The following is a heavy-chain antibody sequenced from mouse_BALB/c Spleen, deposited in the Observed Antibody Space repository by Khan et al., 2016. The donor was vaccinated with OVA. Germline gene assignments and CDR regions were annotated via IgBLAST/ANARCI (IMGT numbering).Heavy chain of an antibody. D-gene: IGHD1-2*01. J-gene: IGHJ3*01. CDR1: GYTFTDYN. CDR3: ARSGYGSFAY. V-gene: IGHV1S29*02. CDR2: IFPNNGGT. Sequence: VQLQQSGPELVKPGASVKISCKASGYTFTDYNMDWVKQSHGESLEWIGYIFPNNGGTGYNQKFKTKATLTVDNSSSTAYMELRSLTSEDSAVXCCARSGYGSFAYWGQGTLVTVSA.